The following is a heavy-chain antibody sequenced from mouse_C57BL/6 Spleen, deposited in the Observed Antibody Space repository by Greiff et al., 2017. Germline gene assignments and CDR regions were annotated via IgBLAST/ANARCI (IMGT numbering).Heavy chain of an antibody. Sequence: VQLQQPGAELVRPGTSVKLSCKASGYTFTSYWMHWVKQRPGQGLEWIGVIDPSDSYTNYNQKFKGKATLTVDTSSSTAYMQLGSLTSEDSAVYYCARHRAYYGSSYFHWYFDVWGTGTTVTVSS. CDR2: IDPSDSYT. J-gene: IGHJ1*03. D-gene: IGHD1-1*01. CDR3: ARHRAYYGSSYFHWYFDV. V-gene: IGHV1-59*01. CDR1: GYTFTSYW.